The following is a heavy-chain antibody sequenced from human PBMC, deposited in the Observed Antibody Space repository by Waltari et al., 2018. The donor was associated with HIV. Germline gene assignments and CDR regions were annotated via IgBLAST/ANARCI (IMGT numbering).Heavy chain of an antibody. V-gene: IGHV5-51*01. J-gene: IGHJ5*02. D-gene: IGHD6-6*01. CDR3: ARHSIGRSWFYP. Sequence: EVQLDQSGAEVKKPGEGLKISCKASGYTFTNYWIAWVPQTPGKGLEWMGIIYPDDADTRQSPSFEGHVSISADKSTTTAYLQWTSLRASDSVVYYCARHSIGRSWFYPWGQGTLVTVSS. CDR1: GYTFTNYW. CDR2: IYPDDADT.